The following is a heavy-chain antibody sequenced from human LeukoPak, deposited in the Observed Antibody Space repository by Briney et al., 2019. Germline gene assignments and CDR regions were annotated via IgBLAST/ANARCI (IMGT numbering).Heavy chain of an antibody. CDR3: ARDNGYSYGLLAEGWFDP. V-gene: IGHV3-7*01. Sequence: GGSLRLSCAASGLTFSSYWMSWVRQAPGKGLEWVANIKQDGSEKYYVDSVKGRFTISRDNAKNSLYLQMNSLRAEDTAVYYCARDNGYSYGLLAEGWFDPWGQGTLVTVSS. D-gene: IGHD5-18*01. J-gene: IGHJ5*02. CDR2: IKQDGSEK. CDR1: GLTFSSYW.